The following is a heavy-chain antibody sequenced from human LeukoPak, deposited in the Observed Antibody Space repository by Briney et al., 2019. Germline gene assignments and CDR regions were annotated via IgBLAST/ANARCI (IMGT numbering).Heavy chain of an antibody. Sequence: PGGSLRLSCAASGFSFSTYGMHWGRQAPGKGLVWVSRINGDGGTTTYADSVKGRFTISRDNAKNTVFLQMSGLRVEDTAVYYCARLIGSVDTAVDYWGQGTLVTVSS. CDR2: INGDGGTT. D-gene: IGHD5-18*01. CDR3: ARLIGSVDTAVDY. J-gene: IGHJ4*02. CDR1: GFSFSTYG. V-gene: IGHV3-74*01.